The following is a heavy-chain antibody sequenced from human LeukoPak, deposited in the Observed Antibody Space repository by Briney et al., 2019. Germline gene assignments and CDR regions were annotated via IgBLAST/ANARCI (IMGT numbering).Heavy chain of an antibody. CDR3: ARDMRIAARMGGY. J-gene: IGHJ4*02. Sequence: ASVKVSCKASGYTFTGYYMHWVRQAPGQGLEWMGWINPNSGGTNYAQKFQGRVTMTRDTSISTAYMELSRLRSDDTAVHYCARDMRIAARMGGYWGQGTLVTVSS. CDR1: GYTFTGYY. V-gene: IGHV1-2*02. D-gene: IGHD6-6*01. CDR2: INPNSGGT.